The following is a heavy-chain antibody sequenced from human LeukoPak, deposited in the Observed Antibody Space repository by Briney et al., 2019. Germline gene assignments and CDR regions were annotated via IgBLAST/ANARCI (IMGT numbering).Heavy chain of an antibody. CDR1: GFTFSTYW. CDR2: IKQDGSEK. D-gene: IGHD2-2*01. J-gene: IGHJ4*02. V-gene: IGHV3-7*04. Sequence: GGSLRLSCAASGFTFSTYWMSWVRQAPGTGLEWVASIKQDGSEKSYVDSVKGRFTISRDNAKNSLYLQMNSLRAEDTAVYYCARGGYQLLWFWGQGTLVTVSS. CDR3: ARGGYQLLWF.